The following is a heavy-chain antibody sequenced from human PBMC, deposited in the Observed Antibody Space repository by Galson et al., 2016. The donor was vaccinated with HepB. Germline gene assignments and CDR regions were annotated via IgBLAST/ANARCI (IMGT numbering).Heavy chain of an antibody. J-gene: IGHJ4*02. D-gene: IGHD6-19*01. CDR1: GYTFASYG. CDR3: ARDWLVAVFDY. V-gene: IGHV1-18*01. CDR2: ISAYNGST. Sequence: SVKVSCKASGYTFASYGISWVRQAPGQGLQWMGWISAYNGSTNYAQKLQGRVTMTTDTSTSPAYLELRSLGSDDTAVYYCARDWLVAVFDYWGQGTLVTVSS.